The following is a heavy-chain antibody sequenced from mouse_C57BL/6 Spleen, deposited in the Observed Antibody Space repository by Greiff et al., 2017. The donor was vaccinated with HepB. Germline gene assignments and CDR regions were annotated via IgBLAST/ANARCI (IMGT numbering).Heavy chain of an antibody. J-gene: IGHJ3*01. CDR2: ISDGGSYT. V-gene: IGHV5-4*01. Sequence: EVQVVESGGGLVKPGGSLKLSCAASGFTFSSYAMSWVRQTPEKRLEWVATISDGGSYTYYPDNVKGRFTISRDNAKNNLYLQLSHLKSEDTAMDYCARGSNYYGSSYVDFAYWGQGTLVTVSA. D-gene: IGHD1-1*01. CDR3: ARGSNYYGSSYVDFAY. CDR1: GFTFSSYA.